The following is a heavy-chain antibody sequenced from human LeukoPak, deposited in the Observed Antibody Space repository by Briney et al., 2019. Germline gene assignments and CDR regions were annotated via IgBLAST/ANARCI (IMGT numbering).Heavy chain of an antibody. D-gene: IGHD2-2*01. J-gene: IGHJ6*02. CDR2: MNPNSGNT. CDR3: ARSDCSSTSCYFYYYYYGMDV. V-gene: IGHV1-8*01. CDR1: GYTFTSYE. Sequence: ASVKVSCKASGYTFTSYEVNWVRQATGQGLEWMGWMNPNSGNTGYAQKFQGRVTMTRNTSISTAYMELSSLRSEDTAVYYCARSDCSSTSCYFYYYYYGMDVWGQGTTVTVSS.